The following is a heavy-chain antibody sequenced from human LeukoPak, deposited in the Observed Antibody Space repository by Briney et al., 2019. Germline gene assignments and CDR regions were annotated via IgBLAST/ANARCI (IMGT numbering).Heavy chain of an antibody. J-gene: IGHJ6*03. CDR3: AREGRDYYYYYVDV. Sequence: TSETLSLTCTVSGGSISSGGYYWSWIRQHPGKGLEWIGYIYYSGSTYYNPSLKSRVTISVDTSKNQFSLKLSSVTAADTAVYYCAREGRDYYYYYVDVWGKGTTVTVSS. V-gene: IGHV4-31*03. CDR1: GGSISSGGYY. CDR2: IYYSGST.